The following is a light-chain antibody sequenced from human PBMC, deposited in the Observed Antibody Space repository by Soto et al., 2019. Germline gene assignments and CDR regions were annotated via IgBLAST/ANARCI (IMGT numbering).Light chain of an antibody. CDR1: SGSVSTNHH. Sequence: QAVVTHEPSFSVSPGGTVTLTCGLTSGSVSTNHHPSWYQQTPGQAPRTLIHSTNTRSSGVPDRFSGSILGNRAALTITGAEADDHCDYYCALFMVRGIWMFGGGTKVTVL. J-gene: IGLJ3*02. CDR2: STN. CDR3: ALFMVRGIWM. V-gene: IGLV8-61*01.